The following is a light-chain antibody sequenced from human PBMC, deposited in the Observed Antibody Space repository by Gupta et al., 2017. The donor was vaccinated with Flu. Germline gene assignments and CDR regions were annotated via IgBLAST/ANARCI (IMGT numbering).Light chain of an antibody. CDR2: WVS. J-gene: IGKJ1*01. CDR3: QQDANIPWT. V-gene: IGKV4-1*01. CDR1: QSCVDSPNKRKY. Sequence: SLGERATINCKSWQSCVDSPNKRKYLAWYQKKAGQPPKVLIYWVSTRESGVPDRFSGRGSGTDFTLTMSRRQAEDVAVYYCQQDANIPWTFGQGTKVEIK.